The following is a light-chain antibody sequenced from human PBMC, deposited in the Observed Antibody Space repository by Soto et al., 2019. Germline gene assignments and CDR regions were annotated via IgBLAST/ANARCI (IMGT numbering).Light chain of an antibody. CDR2: GAS. V-gene: IGKV3-20*01. CDR3: QHYGSSPWT. CDR1: QSVSSNY. J-gene: IGKJ1*01. Sequence: EIVLTQSPGTLSLSPGERATLSCRASQSVSSNYLAWYQQKPGQAPRLLIYGASSRATDIPGRFSGSGSGTDFTLTINRLEPEDFAVYYCQHYGSSPWTFGQGTKVDIK.